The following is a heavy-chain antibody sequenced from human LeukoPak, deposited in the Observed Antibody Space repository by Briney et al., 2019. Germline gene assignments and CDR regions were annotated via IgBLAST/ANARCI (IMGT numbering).Heavy chain of an antibody. CDR3: AKVVQGRVLFDF. D-gene: IGHD2-2*01. J-gene: IGHJ4*03. CDR2: INPNSGGT. Sequence: ASVKVSCKASGYTFTDYYVHWVRQAPGQGLEWMGWINPNSGGTNYAQKFQGRVTMTRDTSISTAYMDLGRLRSDDTAVYYCAKVVQGRVLFDFWGKGTLVTVSS. V-gene: IGHV1-2*02. CDR1: GYTFTDYY.